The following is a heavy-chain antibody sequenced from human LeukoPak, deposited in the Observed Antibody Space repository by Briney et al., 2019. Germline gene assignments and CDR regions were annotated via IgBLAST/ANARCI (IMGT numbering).Heavy chain of an antibody. CDR3: ARGAPMARWGMDV. Sequence: ASVKVSCKASGYTFTSHDINWVRQAPGQAPEFMGWIIPNSGDTGYAQKFQGRVTITRSTSISTAYMELRSLRSDDTAVYYCARGAPMARWGMDVWGQGTTVTVSS. J-gene: IGHJ6*02. V-gene: IGHV1-8*01. CDR1: GYTFTSHD. CDR2: IIPNSGDT. D-gene: IGHD5-24*01.